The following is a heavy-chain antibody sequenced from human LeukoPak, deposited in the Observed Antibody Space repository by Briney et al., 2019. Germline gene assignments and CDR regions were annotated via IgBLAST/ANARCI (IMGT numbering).Heavy chain of an antibody. J-gene: IGHJ4*02. V-gene: IGHV3-48*04. CDR1: GFIFSSYS. D-gene: IGHD3-22*01. CDR3: AKGQYYYDSSGYHSYFDY. CDR2: ISSSSSTI. Sequence: GGSLRLSCAASGFIFSSYSMNWVRQAPGKGLEWVSYISSSSSTIYYTDSVKGRFTISRDNAKNSLYLQMNSLRAEDTALYYCAKGQYYYDSSGYHSYFDYWGQGTLVTVSS.